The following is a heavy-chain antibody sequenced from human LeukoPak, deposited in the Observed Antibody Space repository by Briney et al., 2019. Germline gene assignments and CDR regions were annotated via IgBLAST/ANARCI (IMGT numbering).Heavy chain of an antibody. CDR2: IHDSGST. J-gene: IGHJ4*02. CDR3: AKSAVGTVTSFDY. CDR1: GGSISSGDYH. D-gene: IGHD4-17*01. Sequence: SETLSLTCTVSGGSISSGDYHWNWIRQSPGKGLEWIGFIHDSGSTYYNPSLKSRVTMSRDMSKNQFSRKLSSVTAADTAGYYCAKSAVGTVTSFDYWGPGTLVTVSS. V-gene: IGHV4-30-4*01.